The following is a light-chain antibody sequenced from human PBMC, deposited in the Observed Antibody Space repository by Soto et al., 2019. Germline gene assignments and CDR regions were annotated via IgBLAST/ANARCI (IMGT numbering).Light chain of an antibody. CDR1: QGITTY. Sequence: DVQMTQSPSSLSASVGDRVTITCRASQGITTYLAWYQQKAGKPPQLLIYGASFLRSGVPSRFSGSGSGTGFHLPNSRPQAEDVGTYYCQKYNSAHSWTFGQGTKVQI. J-gene: IGKJ1*01. V-gene: IGKV1-27*01. CDR3: QKYNSAHSWT. CDR2: GAS.